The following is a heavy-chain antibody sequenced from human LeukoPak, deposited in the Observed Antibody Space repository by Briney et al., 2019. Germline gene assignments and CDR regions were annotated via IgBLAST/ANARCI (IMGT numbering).Heavy chain of an antibody. CDR3: ASLGSSGYYYSFDY. CDR1: GFTFSSYG. J-gene: IGHJ4*02. CDR2: ISYDGSNK. D-gene: IGHD3-22*01. V-gene: IGHV3-30*03. Sequence: GRSLRLSCAASGFTFSSYGMHWVRQAPGKGLEWVAVISYDGSNKYYTDSVKGRFTISRDNSKNTLYLQMNSLRAEDTAVYYCASLGSSGYYYSFDYWGQGTLVTVSS.